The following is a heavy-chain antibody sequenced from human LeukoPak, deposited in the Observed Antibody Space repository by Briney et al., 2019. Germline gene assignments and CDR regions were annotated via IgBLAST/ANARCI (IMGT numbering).Heavy chain of an antibody. CDR2: FYSSGST. V-gene: IGHV4-4*07. Sequence: SETLSLTCTVSGGSVSTYYWSWIRQPAGKGLEWIGRFYSSGSTSYNPSLKSRVSMSIDTSKNQFSLNLTSVTAADTAVYYCAKVAGSRYFDIWGRGTPVTVSS. D-gene: IGHD6-19*01. J-gene: IGHJ2*01. CDR1: GGSVSTYY. CDR3: AKVAGSRYFDI.